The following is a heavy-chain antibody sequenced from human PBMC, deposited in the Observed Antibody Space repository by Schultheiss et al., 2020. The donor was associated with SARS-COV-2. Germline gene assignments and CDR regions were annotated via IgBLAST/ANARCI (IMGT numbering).Heavy chain of an antibody. J-gene: IGHJ4*02. CDR1: GFVFSDYY. D-gene: IGHD1-1*01. CDR2: LSGSGSYT. Sequence: GGSLRLSCAASGFVFSDYYMTWIRQVPGKGLEWLSHLSGSGSYTFYADSVKDRFTISRDNVNNSLYLQINSLRAEDTGVYYCASHLNSNWFDYWGQGTLVTVSS. CDR3: ASHLNSNWFDY. V-gene: IGHV3-11*06.